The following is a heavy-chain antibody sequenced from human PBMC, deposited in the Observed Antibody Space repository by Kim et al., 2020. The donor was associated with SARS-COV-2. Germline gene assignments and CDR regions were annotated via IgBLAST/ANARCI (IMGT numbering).Heavy chain of an antibody. D-gene: IGHD1-7*01. J-gene: IGHJ5*02. CDR1: GFIFSGSS. CDR3: ARPLEGNYFHA. Sequence: GGSLRLSCAASGFIFSGSSIHWVRQASGKGLEWVGRIRDEGHSYATAYAASVKDRFILSRDDSKNTAYLQMNSLTTEDTAVYYCARPLEGNYFHAWGQGSLVTVSS. CDR2: IRDEGHSYAT. V-gene: IGHV3-73*01.